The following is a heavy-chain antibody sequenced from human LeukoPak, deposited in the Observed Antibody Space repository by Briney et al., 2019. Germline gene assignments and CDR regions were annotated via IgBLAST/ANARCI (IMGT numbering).Heavy chain of an antibody. Sequence: GGSLRLSCAASGFTFSDYYMDWVRQAPGKGLEWVSSISRSTSHTYYADSVKGRFTISRDNAKNSLYLQMNSLRAEDTAVYYCARNYYDSNGYYYSWYYYGMDVWGQGTTVTVSS. D-gene: IGHD3-22*01. CDR2: ISRSTSHT. CDR1: GFTFSDYY. J-gene: IGHJ6*02. V-gene: IGHV3-21*01. CDR3: ARNYYDSNGYYYSWYYYGMDV.